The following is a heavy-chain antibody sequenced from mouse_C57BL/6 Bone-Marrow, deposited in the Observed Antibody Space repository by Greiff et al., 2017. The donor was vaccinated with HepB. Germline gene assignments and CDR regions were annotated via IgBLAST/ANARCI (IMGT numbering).Heavy chain of an antibody. CDR1: EYEFPSHD. CDR2: INSDGGST. CDR3: ARRYYDDGRRDWCAMDD. D-gene: IGHD2-4*01. V-gene: IGHV5-2*01. Sequence: EVKLQESGGGLVQPGESLKLSCESNEYEFPSHDMSWVRKTPEKRLELVAAINSDGGSTYYPDTMERRFIISRDNTKKTLYLQMSSLRSEDTALYDCARRYYDDGRRDWCAMDDWGQGTSVTVSS. J-gene: IGHJ4*01.